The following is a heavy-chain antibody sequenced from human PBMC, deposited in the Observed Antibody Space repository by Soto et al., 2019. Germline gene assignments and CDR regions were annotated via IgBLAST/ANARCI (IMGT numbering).Heavy chain of an antibody. J-gene: IGHJ4*02. Sequence: ASVKVACKASGYPFTGYYMHWLRQAPGQGLEWMGWINPNSGGTNYAQKFQDWVTMTRDKSISTAYMELSRLRSDDTAVYYCAREAYGGYLDYWGQGTLVTVSS. CDR2: INPNSGGT. V-gene: IGHV1-2*04. CDR3: AREAYGGYLDY. D-gene: IGHD2-15*01. CDR1: GYPFTGYY.